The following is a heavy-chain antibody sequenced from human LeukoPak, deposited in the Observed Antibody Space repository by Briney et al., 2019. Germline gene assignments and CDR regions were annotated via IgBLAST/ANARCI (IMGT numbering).Heavy chain of an antibody. CDR3: GSASAPTNW. Sequence: ASVQVSSKASGNPFISYFIHWVRPAPGHGIEWMGIISPSGGTTSYAQEFQGRVTMTRDTSTSTVYMELSSRRSEDTAVYYCGSASAPTNW. CDR2: ISPSGGTT. J-gene: IGHJ5*01. V-gene: IGHV1-46*01. CDR1: GNPFISYF.